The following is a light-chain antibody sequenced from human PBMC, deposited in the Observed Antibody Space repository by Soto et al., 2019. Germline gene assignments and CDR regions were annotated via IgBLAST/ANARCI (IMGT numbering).Light chain of an antibody. Sequence: QSVLTQPPSASGTPGQRVTISCSGSSSNVGGNPVNWYQHVPTTAPKLLIYTNTQLPSGVPDRFSGSKSGTSASLAISGLQSEYEADYYCASWDDSLNGPVFGTGTKLTVL. J-gene: IGLJ1*01. V-gene: IGLV1-44*01. CDR1: SSNVGGNP. CDR2: TNT. CDR3: ASWDDSLNGPV.